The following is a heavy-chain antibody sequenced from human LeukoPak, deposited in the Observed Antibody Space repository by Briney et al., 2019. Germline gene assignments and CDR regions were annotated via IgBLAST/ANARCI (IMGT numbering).Heavy chain of an antibody. J-gene: IGHJ4*02. D-gene: IGHD5-18*01. V-gene: IGHV4-30-2*01. CDR1: GGSISSGAFS. CDR2: IYHSGNT. CDR3: ARDGGYGHYDY. Sequence: SETLSLTCTVSGGSISSGAFSWSWIRQPPGKGLEWIGYIYHSGNTFYNPSLKRRVTISVDRSNNQISLKVNSVTAADTAVYYCARDGGYGHYDYWGQGTLVTVSS.